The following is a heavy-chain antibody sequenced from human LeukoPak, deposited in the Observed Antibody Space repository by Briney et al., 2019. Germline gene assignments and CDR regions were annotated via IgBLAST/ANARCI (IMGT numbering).Heavy chain of an antibody. CDR1: GYTFSNYW. CDR2: IYPGDSDT. Sequence: GESLKISCNGSGYTFSNYWIVWVRQMPGKGLEWMGIIYPGDSDTRYSPSFQGQVTISADKSINTAYLQWSSLKASDIAMYYCARGFMWFVELSPYFDYWGQGTLVTVSS. V-gene: IGHV5-51*01. J-gene: IGHJ4*02. CDR3: ARGFMWFVELSPYFDY. D-gene: IGHD3-10*01.